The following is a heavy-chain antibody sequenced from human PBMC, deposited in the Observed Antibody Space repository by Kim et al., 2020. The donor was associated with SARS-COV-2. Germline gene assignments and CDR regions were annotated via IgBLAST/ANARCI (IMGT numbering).Heavy chain of an antibody. CDR2: IWYDGSNK. V-gene: IGHV3-33*01. CDR3: ARDAARGSDYYYYYGMDV. Sequence: GGSLRLSCAASGFTFSSYGMHWVRQAPGKGLEWVAVIWYDGSNKYYADSVKGRFTISRDNSKNTLYLQMNSLRAEDTAVYYCARDAARGSDYYYYYGMDVWGQGTTVTVSS. D-gene: IGHD3-16*01. J-gene: IGHJ6*02. CDR1: GFTFSSYG.